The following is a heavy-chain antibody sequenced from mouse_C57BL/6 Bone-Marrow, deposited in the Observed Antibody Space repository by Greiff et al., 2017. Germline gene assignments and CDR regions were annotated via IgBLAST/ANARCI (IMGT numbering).Heavy chain of an antibody. CDR3: TREDGNYPYYFDY. D-gene: IGHD2-1*01. V-gene: IGHV1-15*01. CDR2: IDPETGGT. CDR1: GYTFTDYE. Sequence: VQLKESGAELVRPGASVTLSCKASGYTFTDYEMHWVKQTPVHGLEWIGAIDPETGGTAYNQKFKGKAILTADKSSSTAYMELRSLTSEDSAVYYCTREDGNYPYYFDYWGQGTTLTVSS. J-gene: IGHJ2*01.